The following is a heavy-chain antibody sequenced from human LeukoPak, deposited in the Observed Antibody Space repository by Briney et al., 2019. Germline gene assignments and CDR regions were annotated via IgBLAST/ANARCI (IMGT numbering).Heavy chain of an antibody. Sequence: GGSLRLSCAASGFTFSDYNMNWVRQAPGKGLGWVSSISSSATYIYYADSVKGRFTISRDNAKPSLSLQMNSLRAEDTAVYYCARILVGPAANYYYAYGMDVGGQGTTVTVSS. D-gene: IGHD2-2*01. CDR2: ISSSATYI. V-gene: IGHV3-21*06. CDR1: GFTFSDYN. J-gene: IGHJ6*02. CDR3: ARILVGPAANYYYAYGMDV.